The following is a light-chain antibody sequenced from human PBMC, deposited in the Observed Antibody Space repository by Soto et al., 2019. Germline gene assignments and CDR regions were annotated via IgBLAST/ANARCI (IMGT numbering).Light chain of an antibody. Sequence: EIVLTQSPGTLSLSPGERATLSCSASETVRNNYLAWYQQKPGQAPRLLLYNSSTRPTGIPDRFSGSGSGTDFTLTISRLEPEDFALYFCQKYRDLPLPLGQGTRVEIK. J-gene: IGKJ1*01. CDR1: ETVRNNY. CDR2: NSS. CDR3: QKYRDLPLP. V-gene: IGKV3-20*01.